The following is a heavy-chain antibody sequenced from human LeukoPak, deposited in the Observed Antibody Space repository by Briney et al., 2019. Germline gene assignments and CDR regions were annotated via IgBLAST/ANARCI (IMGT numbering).Heavy chain of an antibody. V-gene: IGHV4-31*03. CDR1: GGSISSGGYY. J-gene: IGHJ4*02. CDR3: ARDRPSGGSYPS. D-gene: IGHD2-15*01. Sequence: SETLSLTCTVSGGSISSGGYYWSWSRQHPGKGLEYIGYIYYGGSTYYNPSLKSRATISVDTSKNQFSLKLSSVTAADTAVYYCARDRPSGGSYPSWGQGALVTVSS. CDR2: IYYGGST.